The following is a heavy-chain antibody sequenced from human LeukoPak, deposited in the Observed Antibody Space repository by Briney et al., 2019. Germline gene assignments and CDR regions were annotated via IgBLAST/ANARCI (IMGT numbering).Heavy chain of an antibody. CDR1: GASISSSY. D-gene: IGHD4-23*01. V-gene: IGHV4-59*12. CDR3: ARAGYGGQNWFDP. J-gene: IGHJ5*02. CDR2: IYYSGST. Sequence: SETLSLTCTVSGASISSSYWSWIRQSPGKGLEWIGYIYYSGSTNYNPSLNSRVTMSVDTSKNQFSLRLSSVTAADTAVYYCARAGYGGQNWFDPWGQGTLVTVSS.